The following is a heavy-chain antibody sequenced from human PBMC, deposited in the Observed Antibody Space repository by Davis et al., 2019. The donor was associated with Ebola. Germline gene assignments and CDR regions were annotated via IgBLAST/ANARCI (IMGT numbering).Heavy chain of an antibody. V-gene: IGHV3-11*04. CDR1: GFTFSANY. CDR2: ISSSGSTI. D-gene: IGHD6-19*01. Sequence: GGSLRLSCAGSGFTFSANYMSWIRQAPGKGLEWVSYISSSGSTIYYGDSVKGRFTISRDNAKNTLYLQMNSLRAEDTAVYYCARDLGAVAGIFDYWGQGTLVTVSS. CDR3: ARDLGAVAGIFDY. J-gene: IGHJ4*02.